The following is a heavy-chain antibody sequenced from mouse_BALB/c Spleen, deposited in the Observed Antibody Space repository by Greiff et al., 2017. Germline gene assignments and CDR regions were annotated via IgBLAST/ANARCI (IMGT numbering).Heavy chain of an antibody. CDR1: GFTFSSYG. Sequence: DVMLVESGGGLVQPGGSLKLSCAASGFTFSSYGMSWVRQTTDKRLELVATINSNGGSTYYPDSVKGRFTISRDNAKNTLYLQMSSLKSEDTAMYYCARDLFITTSYFDYWGQGTTLTVSS. CDR3: ARDLFITTSYFDY. J-gene: IGHJ2*01. CDR2: INSNGGST. V-gene: IGHV5-6-3*01. D-gene: IGHD1-1*01.